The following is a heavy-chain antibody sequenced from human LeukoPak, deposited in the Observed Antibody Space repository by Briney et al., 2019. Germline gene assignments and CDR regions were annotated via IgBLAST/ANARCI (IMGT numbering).Heavy chain of an antibody. D-gene: IGHD6-19*01. V-gene: IGHV3-23*01. CDR3: AKDRYSSGWPPDY. Sequence: GGSLRLSCAASGFTFSSYAMNWVRQAPGKGLEWVSAINNGGQNTYYADSVKGRFTISRDNSKNTLYLQMNSLRAEDTAVYYCAKDRYSSGWPPDYWGQGTLVTVSS. J-gene: IGHJ4*02. CDR2: INNGGQNT. CDR1: GFTFSSYA.